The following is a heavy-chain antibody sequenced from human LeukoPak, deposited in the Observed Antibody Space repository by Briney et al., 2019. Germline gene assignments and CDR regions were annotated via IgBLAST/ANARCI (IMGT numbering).Heavy chain of an antibody. CDR2: IYYTGST. CDR3: ARRDTYPYCDS. D-gene: IGHD2-2*02. J-gene: IGHJ4*02. V-gene: IGHV4-39*01. Sequence: SETLSLTCTVSGGSISSSSHYWGWIRQPPGKGLEWIGTIYYTGSTYSNPSLKSRVTISVDTSKNQFSLKLSSVTAADTAVYYCARRDTYPYCDSWGQGALVTVSS. CDR1: GGSISSSSHY.